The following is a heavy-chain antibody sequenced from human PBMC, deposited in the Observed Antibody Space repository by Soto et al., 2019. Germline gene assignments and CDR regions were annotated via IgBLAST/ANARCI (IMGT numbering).Heavy chain of an antibody. J-gene: IGHJ4*02. D-gene: IGHD1-1*01. CDR3: AGRLTTAASLDY. CDR1: GLSGSNNH. V-gene: IGHV3-53*01. Sequence: VQLVESGGGLIQPGGSLRLSCAASGLSGSNNHMTWVRQAPGKGLEWVSLIHGGGSAYYADSVKGRFTISRDNSKNTLYLQMDSLRAEDTATYYCAGRLTTAASLDYWGQGTLVTVS. CDR2: IHGGGSA.